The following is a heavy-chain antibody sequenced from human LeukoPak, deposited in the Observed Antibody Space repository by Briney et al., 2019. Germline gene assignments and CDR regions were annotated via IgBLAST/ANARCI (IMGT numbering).Heavy chain of an antibody. Sequence: PSQTLSLTCAVSGGSISSGGYSWSWIRQPPGKGLEWIGYIYHSGSTYYNPSLKSRVTISVGRSKNQFSLKLSSVTAADTAVYYCATPGDDYGGNSALIYWGQGTLVTVSS. CDR1: GGSISSGGYS. CDR3: ATPGDDYGGNSALIY. J-gene: IGHJ4*02. D-gene: IGHD4-23*01. CDR2: IYHSGST. V-gene: IGHV4-30-2*01.